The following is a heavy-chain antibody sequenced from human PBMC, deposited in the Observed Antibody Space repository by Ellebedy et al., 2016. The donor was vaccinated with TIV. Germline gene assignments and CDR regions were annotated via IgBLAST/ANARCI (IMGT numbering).Heavy chain of an antibody. CDR1: GYTFTSYD. Sequence: ASVKVSXXASGYTFTSYDINWVRQATGQGLEWMGWMNPNSGNTGYAQKFQGRVTMTRNTSISTAYMELSSLRSEDTAVYYCARGPLSVGIAAAGTAQHWGQGTLVTVSS. CDR2: MNPNSGNT. D-gene: IGHD6-13*01. CDR3: ARGPLSVGIAAAGTAQH. J-gene: IGHJ1*01. V-gene: IGHV1-8*01.